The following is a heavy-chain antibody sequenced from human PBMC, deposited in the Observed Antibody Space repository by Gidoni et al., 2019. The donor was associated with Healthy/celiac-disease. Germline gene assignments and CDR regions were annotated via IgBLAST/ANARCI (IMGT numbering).Heavy chain of an antibody. D-gene: IGHD6-13*01. J-gene: IGHJ5*02. V-gene: IGHV4-61*02. CDR1: GGSISSGSYY. CDR2: IYTSGST. Sequence: QVQLQESGPGLVKPSQTLSLTCTVSGGSISSGSYYWSWIRQPAGKGLERIGRIYTSGSTNYNPSLKSRVTISVDTSKNQFSLKLSSVTAADTAVYYCARGSIAAARGHWFDPWGQGTLVTVSS. CDR3: ARGSIAAARGHWFDP.